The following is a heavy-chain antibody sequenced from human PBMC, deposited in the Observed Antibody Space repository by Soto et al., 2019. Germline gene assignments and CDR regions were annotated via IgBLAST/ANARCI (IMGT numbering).Heavy chain of an antibody. D-gene: IGHD2-15*01. CDR1: GGSISSYY. Sequence: SETLSLTCTVSGGSISSYYWSWIRQPPGKGLEWIGYIYYSGSTNYNPSLKSRVTISVDTSKNQFSLKLSSVTAADTAVYYCARDRLQNKTTKTSGILDPWGQGTLVTVSS. V-gene: IGHV4-59*01. J-gene: IGHJ5*02. CDR3: ARDRLQNKTTKTSGILDP. CDR2: IYYSGST.